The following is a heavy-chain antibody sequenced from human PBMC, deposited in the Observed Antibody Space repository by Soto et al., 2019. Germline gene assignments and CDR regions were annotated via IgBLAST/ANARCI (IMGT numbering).Heavy chain of an antibody. Sequence: QVQLVQSGAEVKTPGSSVKVSCKASGGTFNSFSIDWVRQAPGQGIEWMGGIIPMSGRPNYAQRFQGRVTFIADKSTNTVYIEVNSLTYKDTAVYYCTRRGRQSANWFDPWGQGTLVTVSS. CDR3: TRRGRQSANWFDP. V-gene: IGHV1-69*06. J-gene: IGHJ5*02. CDR2: IIPMSGRP. CDR1: GGTFNSFS.